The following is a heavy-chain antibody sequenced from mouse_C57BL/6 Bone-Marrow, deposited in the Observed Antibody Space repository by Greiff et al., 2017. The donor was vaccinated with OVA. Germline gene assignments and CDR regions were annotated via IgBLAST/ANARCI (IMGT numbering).Heavy chain of an antibody. D-gene: IGHD1-1*01. CDR2: IWSDGST. CDR3: ARGGVVPYYAMDY. V-gene: IGHV2-6*03. Sequence: VKLVESGPGLVAPSQSLSITCTVSGFSLTSYGVHWVRQPPGKGLEWLVVIWSDGSTTYNSALKSRLSISKDNSKSQVFLKMNSLQTDDTAMYYCARGGVVPYYAMDYWGQGTSVTVSS. CDR1: GFSLTSYG. J-gene: IGHJ4*01.